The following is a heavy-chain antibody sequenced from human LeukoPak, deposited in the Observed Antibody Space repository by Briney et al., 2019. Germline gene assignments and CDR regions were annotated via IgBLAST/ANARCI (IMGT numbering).Heavy chain of an antibody. CDR2: IWYDGSNK. V-gene: IGHV3-33*06. CDR1: GFTFSSYG. J-gene: IGHJ4*02. D-gene: IGHD1-26*01. Sequence: GRSLRLSCAASGFTFSSYGMHGVRQAPGRGLEWVAVIWYDGSNKYYADSVKGRFTISRDNSKNTLYLQMNSLRAEDTAVYYCAKDGSVASPLYYFDYWGQGTLVTVSS. CDR3: AKDGSVASPLYYFDY.